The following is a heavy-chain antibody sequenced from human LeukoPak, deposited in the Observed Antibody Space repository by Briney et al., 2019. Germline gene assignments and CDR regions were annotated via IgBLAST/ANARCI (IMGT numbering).Heavy chain of an antibody. CDR3: ARLKQGVTAIHSYFDY. J-gene: IGHJ4*02. V-gene: IGHV5-51*01. CDR2: LYPGDSDV. Sequence: GESLKISCKGSGHRLPNYWIAWVRQIPGKGLEWMGILYPGDSDVTYFPSFQGQVTMSADKSISTAYLQWRSLKASDTAMYYCARLKQGVTAIHSYFDYWGQGTLVTVSS. CDR1: GHRLPNYW. D-gene: IGHD2-21*02.